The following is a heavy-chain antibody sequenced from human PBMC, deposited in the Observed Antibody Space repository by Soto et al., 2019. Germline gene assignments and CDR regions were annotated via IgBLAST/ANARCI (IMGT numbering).Heavy chain of an antibody. Sequence: GASVKVSCKASGGTFSSYAISWVRQAPGQGLEWMGWIIPIFGTANYAQKFQGRVTITADESTSTAYMELSSLRSEDTAVYYCARNMLAAADDYWGQGTLVTVSS. J-gene: IGHJ4*02. CDR1: GGTFSSYA. CDR2: IIPIFGTA. D-gene: IGHD6-13*01. V-gene: IGHV1-69*13. CDR3: ARNMLAAADDY.